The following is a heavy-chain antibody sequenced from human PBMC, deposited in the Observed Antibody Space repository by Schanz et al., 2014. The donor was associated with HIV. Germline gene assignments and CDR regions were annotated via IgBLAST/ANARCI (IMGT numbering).Heavy chain of an antibody. Sequence: QVQLVQSGAEVKEPGASVKVSCKASGYTFTGYYLHWVRQAPGQGLEWMGWINPNSGGTNYAQKFQGRVTMTRNTSITTAYMELSSLRSEDTAVYYCARGDRDDFWSGAAIWGQGTLVTVSS. D-gene: IGHD3-3*01. CDR2: INPNSGGT. CDR3: ARGDRDDFWSGAAI. V-gene: IGHV1-2*02. CDR1: GYTFTGYY. J-gene: IGHJ4*02.